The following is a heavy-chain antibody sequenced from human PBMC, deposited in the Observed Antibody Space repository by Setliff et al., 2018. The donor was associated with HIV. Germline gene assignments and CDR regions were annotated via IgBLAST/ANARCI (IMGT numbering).Heavy chain of an antibody. Sequence: SETLSLTCAVYGGSFSGYHWNWIRQSPGKGLEWIGEINHSGSTNYNPSLKSRITISVDTSKEQFSLKLNSVTAADTAVYYCARGPAEWQIVVVPAAHWYFDLWGRGTLVTVSS. J-gene: IGHJ2*01. D-gene: IGHD2-2*01. CDR1: GGSFSGYH. CDR2: INHSGST. V-gene: IGHV4-34*01. CDR3: ARGPAEWQIVVVPAAHWYFDL.